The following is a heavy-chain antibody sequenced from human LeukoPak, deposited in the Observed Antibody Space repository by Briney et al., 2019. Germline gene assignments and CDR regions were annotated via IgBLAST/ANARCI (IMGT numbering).Heavy chain of an antibody. CDR3: ARDGVAELMSALDY. Sequence: GGSLRLSCAASGFTFSSYSMNWVRQAPGKGLEWVSFISSSSTYIYYADSLKGRFTISRDNAKNSLYLQMDSLRAEDTAVYYCARDGVAELMSALDYWGQGILVTVSS. V-gene: IGHV3-21*06. CDR1: GFTFSSYS. J-gene: IGHJ4*02. CDR2: ISSSSTYI. D-gene: IGHD1-26*01.